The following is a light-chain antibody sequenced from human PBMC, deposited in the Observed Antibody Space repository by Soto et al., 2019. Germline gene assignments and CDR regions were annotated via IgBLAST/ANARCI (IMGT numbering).Light chain of an antibody. CDR3: QKYNRAPFT. Sequence: DIQMTQSPSSLSASVGDRVTITCRASQGISNYLAWYQQKPGKVPKLLIYAASTLQSGLPSRFSGSGSGTDFTLTISKLQPEDVATYYCQKYNRAPFTFGPGTKVDIK. CDR2: AAS. V-gene: IGKV1-27*01. CDR1: QGISNY. J-gene: IGKJ3*01.